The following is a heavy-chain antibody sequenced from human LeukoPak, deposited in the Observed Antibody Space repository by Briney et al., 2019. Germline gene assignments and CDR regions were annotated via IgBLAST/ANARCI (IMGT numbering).Heavy chain of an antibody. Sequence: SVKVSCKASGGTFSSYAISWVRQAPGQGLEWMGGIIPIFGTANYAQKFQGRVTITADESTSTAYMELRSLRSDDTAVYYCASGEVGVVYRAGGRYYYYYHAMDVWGQGTTVTVSS. CDR1: GGTFSSYA. J-gene: IGHJ6*02. D-gene: IGHD2-15*01. CDR2: IIPIFGTA. CDR3: ASGEVGVVYRAGGRYYYYYHAMDV. V-gene: IGHV1-69*13.